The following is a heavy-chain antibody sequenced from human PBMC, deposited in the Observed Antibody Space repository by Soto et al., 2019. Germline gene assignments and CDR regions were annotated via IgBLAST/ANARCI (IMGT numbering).Heavy chain of an antibody. CDR1: GFTFTSSA. Sequence: QMQLVQSGPEVKKPGTSVKVSCKASGFTFTSSAVQWVRQARGQRLEWIGWIVVGSGNTNYAQKFQERVTITRDMSTSTAYMELSSLRSEDTAVYYCAASIPAGPPPYYYYYDGMDVWGQGTTVTVSS. D-gene: IGHD6-19*01. CDR2: IVVGSGNT. J-gene: IGHJ6*02. V-gene: IGHV1-58*01. CDR3: AASIPAGPPPYYYYYDGMDV.